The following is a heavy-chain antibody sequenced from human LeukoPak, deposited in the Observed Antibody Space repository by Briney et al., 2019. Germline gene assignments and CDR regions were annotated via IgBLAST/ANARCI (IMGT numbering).Heavy chain of an antibody. Sequence: GGSLRLSCAAFGFTVSSNYMNWVRQAPGKGLEWVSIIYSGGGTYYADSVKGRFTISRDNSKNTLYLQMNSLRAEDTAVYYCARGPLYSSSVYYFDYWGQGTLVIVSS. CDR1: GFTVSSNY. CDR2: IYSGGGT. D-gene: IGHD6-13*01. V-gene: IGHV3-53*01. CDR3: ARGPLYSSSVYYFDY. J-gene: IGHJ4*02.